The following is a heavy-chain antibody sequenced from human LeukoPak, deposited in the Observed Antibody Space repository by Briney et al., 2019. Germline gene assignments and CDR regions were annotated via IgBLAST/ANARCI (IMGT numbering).Heavy chain of an antibody. D-gene: IGHD6-13*01. CDR2: INCITGDT. V-gene: IGHV1-2*06. CDR1: GYTFTDYY. CDR3: AREIAATGAAGDY. Sequence: ASVRVSCKASGYTFTDYYIHWVRQAPRQGLEWMGRINCITGDTRSAQKFQGRVTMTRDTSISTAYMQVSSLRSDDTAIYYSAREIAATGAAGDYWGQGILVTVSS. J-gene: IGHJ4*02.